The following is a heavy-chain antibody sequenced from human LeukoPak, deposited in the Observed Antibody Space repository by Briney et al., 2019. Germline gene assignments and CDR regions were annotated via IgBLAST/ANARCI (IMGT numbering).Heavy chain of an antibody. D-gene: IGHD3-10*01. CDR1: GFTFSSYS. CDR3: ARVTTTHLDYYYGSGSLGY. V-gene: IGHV3-21*01. Sequence: GGSLRLSCAASGFTFSSYSMDWVRQAPGKGLEWVSSISSSSSYIYYADSVKGRFTISRDNAKNSLYLQMNSLRAEDTAVYYCARVTTTHLDYYYGSGSLGYWGQGTLVTVSS. J-gene: IGHJ4*02. CDR2: ISSSSSYI.